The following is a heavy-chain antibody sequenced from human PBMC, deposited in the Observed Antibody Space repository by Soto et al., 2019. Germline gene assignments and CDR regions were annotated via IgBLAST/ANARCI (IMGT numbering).Heavy chain of an antibody. V-gene: IGHV1-8*01. CDR1: GYTFSSYD. Sequence: QVQLVQSGAEVKKPGASVKVSCKASGYTFSSYDINWVRQAPGQGLEWMGWLNPNSGDTGYAQKFQGRVTLTRNTSINTAYIELSSLTSDDTAVYYCATSGGGWYLYWGQGTLVTASS. CDR3: ATSGGGWYLY. J-gene: IGHJ4*02. D-gene: IGHD6-19*01. CDR2: LNPNSGDT.